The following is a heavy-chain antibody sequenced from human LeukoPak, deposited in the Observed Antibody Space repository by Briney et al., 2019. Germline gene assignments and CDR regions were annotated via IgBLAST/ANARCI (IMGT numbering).Heavy chain of an antibody. V-gene: IGHV1-2*02. Sequence: ASVKVSCKASGYTFTGYYMPWVRQAPGQGLEWMGWINPNSGGTNYAQKFQGRVTMTRDTPISTAYMELSRLRSDDTAVYYCARDQAAAGTGDYWGQGTLVTVSS. J-gene: IGHJ4*02. D-gene: IGHD6-13*01. CDR3: ARDQAAAGTGDY. CDR2: INPNSGGT. CDR1: GYTFTGYY.